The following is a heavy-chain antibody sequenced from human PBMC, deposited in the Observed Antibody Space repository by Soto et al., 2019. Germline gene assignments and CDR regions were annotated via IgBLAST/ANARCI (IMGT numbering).Heavy chain of an antibody. CDR2: IYYSGST. CDR1: GGSISSGDYY. Sequence: SETLSLTCTVSGGSISSGDYYWSWIHQPPGKGLEWIGYIYYSGSTYYNPSLKSRVTISVDTSKNQFSLKLSSVTAADTAVYYCAMCKIGYSYGLGYYYGMDVWGQGTTVTVSS. D-gene: IGHD5-18*01. J-gene: IGHJ6*02. V-gene: IGHV4-30-4*01. CDR3: AMCKIGYSYGLGYYYGMDV.